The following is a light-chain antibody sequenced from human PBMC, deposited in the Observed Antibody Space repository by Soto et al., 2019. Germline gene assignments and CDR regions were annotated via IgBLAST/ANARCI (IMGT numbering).Light chain of an antibody. CDR1: QSVSSSY. CDR2: GAS. V-gene: IGKV3-20*01. CDR3: QQYGSSPLT. J-gene: IGKJ5*01. Sequence: EIVLTQSPGTLSLSPGERATLSCRASQSVSSSYLAWYQQKPGQAPRLLIYGASSRATGIPDRFSGSGSGTAFPLTISRLEPEDLAVYYCQQYGSSPLTFGQGPRLEIK.